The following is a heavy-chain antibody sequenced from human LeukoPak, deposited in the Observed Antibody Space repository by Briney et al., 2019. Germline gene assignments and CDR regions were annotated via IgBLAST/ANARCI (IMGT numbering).Heavy chain of an antibody. CDR2: IIPIFGTA. CDR1: GGTFISYA. Sequence: SXKVSCKASGGTFISYAISWVRQAPGQGLEWRGGIIPIFGTANYAQKFQGRVTITADESTSTAYMELSSLRSEDTAVYYCARDPAPRDDGDYSDYWGQGTLVTVSS. D-gene: IGHD4-17*01. CDR3: ARDPAPRDDGDYSDY. J-gene: IGHJ4*02. V-gene: IGHV1-69*01.